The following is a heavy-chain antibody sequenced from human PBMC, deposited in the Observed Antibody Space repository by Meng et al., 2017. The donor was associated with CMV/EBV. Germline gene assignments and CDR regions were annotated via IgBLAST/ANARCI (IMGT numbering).Heavy chain of an antibody. CDR1: GGSISSGDYY. J-gene: IGHJ4*02. Sequence: LRLSCTVSGGSISSGDYYWSWIRQPPGKGLEWIGYIYYSGSTYCNPSLKSRVTISVDTSKNQFSLKLSSVTAADTAVYYCARGFRTATVTPPDYWGQGTLVTVSS. CDR3: ARGFRTATVTPPDY. CDR2: IYYSGST. V-gene: IGHV4-30-4*08. D-gene: IGHD4-17*01.